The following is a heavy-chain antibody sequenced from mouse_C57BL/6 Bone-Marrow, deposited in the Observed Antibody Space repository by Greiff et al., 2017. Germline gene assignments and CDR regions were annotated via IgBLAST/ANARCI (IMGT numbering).Heavy chain of an antibody. CDR1: GFTFSDYG. J-gene: IGHJ2*01. CDR3: ARRGDYGYDFDY. V-gene: IGHV5-15*01. CDR2: ISNLAYSI. Sequence: EVQLQESGGGLVQPGGSLKLSCAASGFTFSDYGMAWVRQAPRKGPEWVAFISNLAYSIYYADTVTGRFTISREYAKNTLYLEMSSLRSEDTAMYYCARRGDYGYDFDYWGQGTTLTVSS. D-gene: IGHD2-2*01.